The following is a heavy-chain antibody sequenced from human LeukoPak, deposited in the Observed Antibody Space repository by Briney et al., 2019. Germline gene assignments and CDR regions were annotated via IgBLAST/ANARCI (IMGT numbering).Heavy chain of an antibody. V-gene: IGHV4-39*01. D-gene: IGHD4-11*01. CDR3: ARAPFNYDQAFDP. J-gene: IGHJ5*02. CDR2: IYYSGST. CDR1: GGSISNSGYY. Sequence: SETLSLTCTVSGGSISNSGYYWGCIRHPPGKGLEWIGNIYYSGSTYYTPSLKSRVTIAVDTSKNQFSMKMTSETAADTAVYYCARAPFNYDQAFDPWGQGTLVTVSS.